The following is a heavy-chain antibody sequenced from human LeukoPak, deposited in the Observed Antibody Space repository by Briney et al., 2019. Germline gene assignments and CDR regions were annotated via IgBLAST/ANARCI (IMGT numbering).Heavy chain of an antibody. V-gene: IGHV4-4*02. CDR1: GGSISSSNW. CDR2: IYHSGST. CDR3: ARLEAAAGPYYYFYGMDV. D-gene: IGHD6-13*01. J-gene: IGHJ6*02. Sequence: SETLSLTCAVSGGSISSSNWWSWVRQPPGKGLEWIGEIYHSGSTNYNPSLKSRVTISVDTSKNQFSLKLSSVTAADTAVYYCARLEAAAGPYYYFYGMDVWGQGTTVTVSS.